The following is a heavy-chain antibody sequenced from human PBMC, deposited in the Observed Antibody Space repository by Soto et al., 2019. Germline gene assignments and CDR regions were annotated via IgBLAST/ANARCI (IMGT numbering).Heavy chain of an antibody. CDR1: GFTFNYYY. Sequence: QVQLVESGGGLVKPGGSLRLSCAASGFTFNYYYMSWIRQAPGKGLEWVSYISSNGSYTNYADSVKGRFTISRDNAKNSLYLQMYSLRAEDTAVYYCATIEHFYGPLRLYFQQWGQGTLVTVSS. J-gene: IGHJ1*01. V-gene: IGHV3-11*06. D-gene: IGHD4-17*01. CDR2: ISSNGSYT. CDR3: ATIEHFYGPLRLYFQQ.